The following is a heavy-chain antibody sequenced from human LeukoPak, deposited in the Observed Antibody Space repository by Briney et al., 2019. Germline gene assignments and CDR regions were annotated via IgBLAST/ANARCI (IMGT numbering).Heavy chain of an antibody. D-gene: IGHD3-22*01. CDR2: INPANGIT. J-gene: IGHJ4*02. CDR1: GYTFTSYA. V-gene: IGHV1-3*01. Sequence: ASVKVSCKASGYTFTSYAIHWVRQAPGQRLEWMGWINPANGITKYLQKFQGRVTITRDTSASTAYMELSSLRSEDTAVYYCASPAYDSSGYLDYWGQGTLVTVSS. CDR3: ASPAYDSSGYLDY.